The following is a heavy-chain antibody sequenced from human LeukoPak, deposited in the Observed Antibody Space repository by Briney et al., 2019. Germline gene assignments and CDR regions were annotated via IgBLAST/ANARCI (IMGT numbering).Heavy chain of an antibody. Sequence: SETLSLTCTVSGGSISSYYWSWIRQPPGKGLGWIGYIYYSGSTNYNPSLKSRVTISVDTSKNQFSLKLSSVTAADTAVYYCARIVVPAAIPRYYYGMVVWGQGTTVTVSS. CDR3: ARIVVPAAIPRYYYGMVV. CDR1: GGSISSYY. V-gene: IGHV4-59*01. D-gene: IGHD2-2*01. J-gene: IGHJ6*02. CDR2: IYYSGST.